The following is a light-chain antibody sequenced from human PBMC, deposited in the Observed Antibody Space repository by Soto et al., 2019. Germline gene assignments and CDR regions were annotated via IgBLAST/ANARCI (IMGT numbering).Light chain of an antibody. CDR3: AAWDDSLSGYVV. CDR1: SSNIGSNS. V-gene: IGLV1-47*01. J-gene: IGLJ2*01. Sequence: QSVLTQPPSVSGTPGQRVTISCSGSSSNIGSNSVYWYQQLPGTAPRLLIYRDDERPSGVPARFSASKSGTSASLAISELRSEDEGDYHCAAWDDSLSGYVVFGGGTKLTVL. CDR2: RDD.